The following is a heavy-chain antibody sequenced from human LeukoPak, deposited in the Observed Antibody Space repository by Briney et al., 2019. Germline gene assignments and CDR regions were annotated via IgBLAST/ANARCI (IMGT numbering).Heavy chain of an antibody. D-gene: IGHD1-1*01. V-gene: IGHV4-39*01. Sequence: SETLSLTCIVSGGSISSSSYYWGWIRQPPGKGLEWIGSIYYSGSTYYNPSLKSRLTISVDTSKNQSSLKVSSVTAADTAVYYCAGHKAPGAFDIWGQGTMVTVSS. CDR3: AGHKAPGAFDI. J-gene: IGHJ3*02. CDR2: IYYSGST. CDR1: GGSISSSSYY.